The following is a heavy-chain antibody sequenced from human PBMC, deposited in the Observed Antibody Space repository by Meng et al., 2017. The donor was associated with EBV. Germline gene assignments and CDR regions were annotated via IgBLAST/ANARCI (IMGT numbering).Heavy chain of an antibody. CDR3: ARGDYTNYPRWFDP. Sequence: QVQLQESGPGLVKPSETLSLTCTASGGSVNNESYYWGWIWQPPGKGLEYIGYIYYTGSTNYNSSLKSRVTISLDKSKNQFSLKLTSLTAADTAIYYCARGDYTNYPRWFDPWGQGTLVTVSS. J-gene: IGHJ5*02. CDR1: GGSVNNESYY. D-gene: IGHD4-11*01. V-gene: IGHV4-61*01. CDR2: IYYTGST.